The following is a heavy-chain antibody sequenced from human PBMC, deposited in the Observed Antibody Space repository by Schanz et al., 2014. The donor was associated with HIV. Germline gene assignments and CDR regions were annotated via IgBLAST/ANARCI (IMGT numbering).Heavy chain of an antibody. J-gene: IGHJ6*02. CDR2: ISGSGLRL. V-gene: IGHV3-21*04. CDR3: ARGLAARLPHYHFGMDV. Sequence: EVQLVESGGGLVKPGGSLRLSCAASGFSFISYSMNWVRQAPGKGLEWVSSISGSGLRLYYADSVKGRFTISRDYVKNSVDLEMNRLTGEDTAVYYCARGLAARLPHYHFGMDVWGQGTTVTVSS. CDR1: GFSFISYS. D-gene: IGHD6-6*01.